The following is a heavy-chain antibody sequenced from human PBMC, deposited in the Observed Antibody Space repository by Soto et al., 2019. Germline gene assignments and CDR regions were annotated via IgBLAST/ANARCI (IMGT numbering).Heavy chain of an antibody. D-gene: IGHD1-1*01. CDR3: ARHNSQWPNWFDP. V-gene: IGHV1-18*01. CDR1: GYSFTSYA. CDR2: ISAYDGST. J-gene: IGHJ5*02. Sequence: GASVKVSCKASGYSFTSYAIHWMRQAPGQGLEWMGWISAYDGSTNYAQKFQGRVTMTTDTSTSTAYMELKSLRSDDTAVYYCARHNSQWPNWFDPWGQGTLVTVSS.